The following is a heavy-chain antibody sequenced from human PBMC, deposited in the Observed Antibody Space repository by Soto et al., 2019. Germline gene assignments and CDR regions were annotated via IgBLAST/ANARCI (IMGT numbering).Heavy chain of an antibody. CDR2: ISSSGDST. V-gene: IGHV3-23*01. Sequence: GGSLRLSCAASGFTFTTSGMNWVRQAPGKGLEWVSSISSSGDSTYYAVSVKGRFTISRDNSKNTRYLQMSSLGAEDTAVYYCAKGTISFGYWGQGTLVTVSS. J-gene: IGHJ4*02. CDR3: AKGTISFGY. D-gene: IGHD2-2*01. CDR1: GFTFTTSG.